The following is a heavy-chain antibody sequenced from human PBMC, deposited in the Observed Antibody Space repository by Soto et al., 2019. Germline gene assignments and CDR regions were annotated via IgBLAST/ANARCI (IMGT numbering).Heavy chain of an antibody. CDR2: IYYSGST. J-gene: IGHJ5*02. CDR1: GGSISSSSYY. Sequence: PSETLSLTCTVSGGSISSSSYYWGWIRQPPGKGLEWIVYIYYSGSTYYNPSLKSRVTISVDTSKNQFSLKLNSVTAADTAVYYCATSNWFDPWDQGTLVTVSS. V-gene: IGHV4-39*01. CDR3: ATSNWFDP.